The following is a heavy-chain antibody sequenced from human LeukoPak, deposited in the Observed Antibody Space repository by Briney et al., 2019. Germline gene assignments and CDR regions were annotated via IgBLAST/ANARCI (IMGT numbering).Heavy chain of an antibody. D-gene: IGHD3-16*01. Sequence: SETLSLTCTVSGGSISSSSYYWGWLRQPPGKGLEWIGSFYYSGSTYYNPSLKSRVTISVDTSKNQFSLKLSSVTAADTAVYYCARDIGDGFDYWGQGTLVTVSS. CDR2: FYYSGST. CDR1: GGSISSSSYY. V-gene: IGHV4-39*07. J-gene: IGHJ4*02. CDR3: ARDIGDGFDY.